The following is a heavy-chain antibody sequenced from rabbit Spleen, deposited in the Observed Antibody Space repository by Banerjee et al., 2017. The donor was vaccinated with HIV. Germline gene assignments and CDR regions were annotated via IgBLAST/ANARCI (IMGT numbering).Heavy chain of an antibody. CDR2: IYTDSGST. V-gene: IGHV1S40*01. J-gene: IGHJ3*01. Sequence: SLEESGGDLVKPGASLTLTCTASGFSFSSSYYMCWVRQAPGKGLEWIGCIYTDSGSTWYASWANGRITVSETSSTTVTLQMTSLTAADTATYFCARGGSTIRFNFWGQGTLVTVS. CDR1: GFSFSSSYY. CDR3: ARGGSTIRFNF. D-gene: IGHD1-1*01.